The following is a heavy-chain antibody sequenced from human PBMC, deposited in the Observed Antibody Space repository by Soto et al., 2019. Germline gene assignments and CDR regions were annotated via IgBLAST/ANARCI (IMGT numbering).Heavy chain of an antibody. CDR3: VKVRFGSYYYFDS. Sequence: GGSLRLSCSASGFIFSTFTMHWVRQAPGKGLEYVSSIISNGGKTYYADSVKGRFTISRDNSKNTVYLQMSSLRAEDTAVYYCVKVRFGSYYYFDSWGQGTLVTVSS. CDR2: IISNGGKT. D-gene: IGHD1-26*01. CDR1: GFIFSTFT. V-gene: IGHV3-64D*06. J-gene: IGHJ4*02.